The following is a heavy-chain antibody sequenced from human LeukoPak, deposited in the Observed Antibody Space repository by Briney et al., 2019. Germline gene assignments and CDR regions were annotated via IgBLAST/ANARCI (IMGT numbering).Heavy chain of an antibody. CDR3: ARRLQTHSYYFDY. Sequence: SETLSLTCAVYGGSFSGYYWSWIRQPPGKGLEWIGEINHSGSTNYNPSLKSRVTISVDTSKNQFSLKLSSVTAADTAVYYCARRLQTHSYYFDYWGQGTLVTVSS. CDR1: GGSFSGYY. J-gene: IGHJ4*02. CDR2: INHSGST. D-gene: IGHD4-11*01. V-gene: IGHV4-34*01.